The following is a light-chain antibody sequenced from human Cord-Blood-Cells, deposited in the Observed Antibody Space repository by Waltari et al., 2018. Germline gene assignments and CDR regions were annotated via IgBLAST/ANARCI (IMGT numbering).Light chain of an antibody. CDR2: EGS. J-gene: IGLJ3*02. Sequence: SALTQPASVSGSPGQSITISCTGTSSDAGSYNIVSWSQQHPGKAPKLMIYEGSKRPSGVSNRFSGSKSGNTASLTISGLQAEDEADYYCCSYAGSSTWVFGGGTKLTVL. CDR1: SSDAGSYNI. CDR3: CSYAGSSTWV. V-gene: IGLV2-23*01.